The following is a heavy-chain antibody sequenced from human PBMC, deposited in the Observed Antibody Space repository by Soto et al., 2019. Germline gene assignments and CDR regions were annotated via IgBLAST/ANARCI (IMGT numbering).Heavy chain of an antibody. CDR3: ARSTYCGGDCYLAEYFQH. Sequence: QITLKESGPTLVKPTQTLTLTCTFSGFSLSTSGVGVGWIRQPPGKALEWLALIYWDDDKRYSPSLKSRLTITKDTSKNQVVLTMTNMDPVDTATYYCARSTYCGGDCYLAEYFQHWGQGTLVTVSS. J-gene: IGHJ1*01. CDR1: GFSLSTSGVG. CDR2: IYWDDDK. V-gene: IGHV2-5*02. D-gene: IGHD2-21*02.